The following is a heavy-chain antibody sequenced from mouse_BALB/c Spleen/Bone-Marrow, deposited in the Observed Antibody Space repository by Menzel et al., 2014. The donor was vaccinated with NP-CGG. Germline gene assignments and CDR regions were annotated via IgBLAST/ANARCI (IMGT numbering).Heavy chain of an antibody. Sequence: QVQLQQSGPGLVAPSQSLSIPCTVSGFSLTSYGVHWVRQPPGKGLEWLGIIWAGGSTNYNSALVSRLSISKDNSKSQVFLKMNSLQTDDTAMYYCAREDGYFHYYAVDYWGQGTSVTVSS. J-gene: IGHJ4*01. D-gene: IGHD2-3*01. CDR1: GFSLTSYG. CDR3: AREDGYFHYYAVDY. V-gene: IGHV2-9*02. CDR2: IWAGGST.